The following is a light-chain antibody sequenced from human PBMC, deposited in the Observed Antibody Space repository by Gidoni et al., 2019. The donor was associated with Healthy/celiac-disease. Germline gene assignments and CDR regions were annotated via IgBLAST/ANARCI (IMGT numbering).Light chain of an antibody. CDR3: QQYGSSLALT. CDR1: QSVSSSY. V-gene: IGKV3-20*01. J-gene: IGKJ4*01. CDR2: GAS. Sequence: EIVLTQSPGTLSLSPGERATLSCRASQSVSSSYLAWYQQKPGQAPRLLIYGASSRATGIPDSFSGSGSGTDFTLTISRLEPEDFAVYYCQQYGSSLALTFGGXTKVEIK.